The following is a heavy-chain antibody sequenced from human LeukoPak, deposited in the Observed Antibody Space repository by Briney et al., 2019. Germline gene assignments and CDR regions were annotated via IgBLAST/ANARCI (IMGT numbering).Heavy chain of an antibody. D-gene: IGHD6-13*01. CDR1: GGSFSGYY. J-gene: IGHJ6*03. CDR2: INHSGST. CDR3: ARGPPYGIAAAGTHYYYYMDV. Sequence: SETLSLTCAVYGGSFSGYYWSWIRQPPGKGLEWIGEINHSGSTNYNPSLKSRVTISVDTSKNQFSLKLSSVTAADTAVYYCARGPPYGIAAAGTHYYYYMDVWGKGTTVTVSS. V-gene: IGHV4-34*01.